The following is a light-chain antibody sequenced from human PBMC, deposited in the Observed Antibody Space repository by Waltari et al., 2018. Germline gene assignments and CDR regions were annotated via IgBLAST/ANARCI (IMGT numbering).Light chain of an antibody. CDR2: NTN. CDR1: SGPVSTNHF. V-gene: IGLV8-61*01. Sequence: QTVVTQEPSFSVSPGGTLPLTWGLRSGPVSTNHFPSWYQQTPGQAPRTLIYNTNIRSSGVPDRFSGSILGNKAALVITGAQADDECDYYCMLYMPSGDWMFGGGTKLTVL. CDR3: MLYMPSGDWM. J-gene: IGLJ3*02.